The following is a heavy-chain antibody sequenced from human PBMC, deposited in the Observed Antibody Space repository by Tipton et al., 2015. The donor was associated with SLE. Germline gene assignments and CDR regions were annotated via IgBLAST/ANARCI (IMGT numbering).Heavy chain of an antibody. CDR3: ARATDFWSGYWYFDL. V-gene: IGHV4-61*03. Sequence: TLSLTCIVSGDSISSSSYYWSWIRQPPGKGLEWIGNIYSSGSTKYNPSLKSRVIISVDTSKNHFSLSLNSVTAADTAVYYCARATDFWSGYWYFDLWGRGTPVTVSS. D-gene: IGHD3-3*01. J-gene: IGHJ2*01. CDR2: IYSSGST. CDR1: GDSISSSSYY.